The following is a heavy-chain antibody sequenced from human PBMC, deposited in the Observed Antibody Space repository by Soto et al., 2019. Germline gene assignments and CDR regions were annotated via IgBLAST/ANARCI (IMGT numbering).Heavy chain of an antibody. J-gene: IGHJ4*02. CDR2: IWYDGSNK. CDR3: ARDRAVAGHLDY. D-gene: IGHD6-19*01. Sequence: ESGGGVVQPGRSLRLSCAASGFTFSSYGMHWVRQAPGKGLEWVAVIWYDGSNKYYADSVKGRFTISRDNSKNTLYLQMNSLRAEDTAVYYCARDRAVAGHLDYWGQGTLVTVSS. CDR1: GFTFSSYG. V-gene: IGHV3-33*01.